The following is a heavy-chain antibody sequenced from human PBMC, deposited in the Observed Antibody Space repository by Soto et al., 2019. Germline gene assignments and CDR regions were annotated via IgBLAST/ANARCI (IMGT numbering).Heavy chain of an antibody. J-gene: IGHJ4*02. CDR3: ARLQVQYPPLDPIDTIAVAGEFDY. D-gene: IGHD6-19*01. CDR2: ISAYNGNT. Sequence: QVQLVQSGAEVKKPGASVKVSCKASGYTFTSYGISWVRQAPGQGLEWMGWISAYNGNTNYAQKLQGRVTMTTDTSTSTAYLELTSLRSDDTAEYYCARLQVQYPPLDPIDTIAVAGEFDYWGQGTLVTVSS. V-gene: IGHV1-18*01. CDR1: GYTFTSYG.